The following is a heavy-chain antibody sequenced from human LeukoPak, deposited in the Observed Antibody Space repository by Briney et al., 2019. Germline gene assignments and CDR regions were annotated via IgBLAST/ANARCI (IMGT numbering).Heavy chain of an antibody. D-gene: IGHD2-2*01. V-gene: IGHV1-46*01. CDR3: ARDLAIVVVPGSMDYFFYMDV. J-gene: IGHJ6*03. CDR1: GYIFSSYY. CDR2: INPSGYST. Sequence: GASVRVSCKASGYIFSSYYIHWVRQAPGQGLEWMGIINPSGYSTRYAQKSQDRVTMTRDMSTSTVYMEMSSLRSEDTAMYYCARDLAIVVVPGSMDYFFYMDVWGKGTTVIVSS.